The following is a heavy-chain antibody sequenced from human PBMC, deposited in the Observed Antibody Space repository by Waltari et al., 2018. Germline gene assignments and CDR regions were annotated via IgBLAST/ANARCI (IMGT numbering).Heavy chain of an antibody. Sequence: EVQLVESGGGLVQPGRSLRLSCTTSGFNFGDYAISWVRQAPGKGLEWVGLIRNKANGGTTEYAASVKGRFTISRDDSKSIAYLQMNSLKTEDTAVYYCTRILGWGANAYWGQGTLVTVSS. CDR3: TRILGWGANAY. J-gene: IGHJ4*02. CDR1: GFNFGDYA. V-gene: IGHV3-49*04. D-gene: IGHD1-26*01. CDR2: IRNKANGGTT.